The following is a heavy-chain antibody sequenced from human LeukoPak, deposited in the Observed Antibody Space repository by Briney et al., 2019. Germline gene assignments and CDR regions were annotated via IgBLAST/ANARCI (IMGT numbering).Heavy chain of an antibody. Sequence: GGSLRLSCAASGFTFSSYGMSWVRQAPGKGLEWVSAISGSGGSTYYADSVKGRFTISRDNSKNTLYLQMNSLRAEDTAVYYCAKSKFPVWGSSGAYYYYMDVWGKGTTVTISS. V-gene: IGHV3-23*01. CDR3: AKSKFPVWGSSGAYYYYMDV. CDR2: ISGSGGST. J-gene: IGHJ6*03. CDR1: GFTFSSYG. D-gene: IGHD3-16*01.